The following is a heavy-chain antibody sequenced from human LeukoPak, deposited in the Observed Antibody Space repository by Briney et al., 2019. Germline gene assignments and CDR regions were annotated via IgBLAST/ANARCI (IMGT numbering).Heavy chain of an antibody. D-gene: IGHD3-10*01. CDR1: GFTLGSYT. CDR2: ISSSSSTI. J-gene: IGHJ4*02. CDR3: ARDPSAYYGSGSYPDY. Sequence: GGSLRLSCAASGFTLGSYTMNWVRQAPGKGLEWVSYISSSSSTIQYADSVKGRFTISRDNAENSLYLQMNSLRAEDTAVYYCARDPSAYYGSGSYPDYWGQGTLVTVSS. V-gene: IGHV3-48*01.